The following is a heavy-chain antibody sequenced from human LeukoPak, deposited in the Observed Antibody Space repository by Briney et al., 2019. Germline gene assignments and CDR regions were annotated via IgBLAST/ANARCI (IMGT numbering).Heavy chain of an antibody. CDR2: INHSGST. V-gene: IGHV4-34*01. CDR3: VKFKRRPRTYSYDYEF. J-gene: IGHJ4*02. D-gene: IGHD5-18*01. CDR1: GGSFSGYY. Sequence: PSETLSLTCAVYGGSFSGYYWSWICQPPGKGLEWIGEINHSGSTNYNPSLKSRVTISVDTSKNQFSLKLSSVTAADTAVFYCVKFKRRPRTYSYDYEFWGQGTLVTVSP.